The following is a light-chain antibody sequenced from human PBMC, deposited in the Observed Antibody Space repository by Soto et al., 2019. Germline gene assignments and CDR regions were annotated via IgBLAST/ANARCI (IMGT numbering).Light chain of an antibody. CDR3: QQYNSYPWT. V-gene: IGKV1-5*03. CDR1: QSISSW. CDR2: KAS. J-gene: IGKJ1*01. Sequence: DIQMTQSPSTLSVSVGDRVTITCRASQSISSWLAWYQQKPGKAPKLLIYKASSLESGVPSRFSGSGSGTAFTLTISSLQPDDFATYYCQQYNSYPWTFGQGTRVEIK.